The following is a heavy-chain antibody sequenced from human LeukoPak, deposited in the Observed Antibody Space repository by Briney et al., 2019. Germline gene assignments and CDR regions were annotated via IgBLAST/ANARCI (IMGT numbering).Heavy chain of an antibody. J-gene: IGHJ4*02. D-gene: IGHD3-22*01. CDR1: GFTFSSYA. V-gene: IGHV3-23*01. Sequence: GGSLRLSCAASGFTFSSYAMSWVRQAPGKGLEWVSAISGSGGSTYYADSVKGRFTISRDNSKNTLYLQMNSLRAEDTAVYYCARAAHDSSGYYYYFDYWGQGTLVTVSS. CDR2: ISGSGGST. CDR3: ARAAHDSSGYYYYFDY.